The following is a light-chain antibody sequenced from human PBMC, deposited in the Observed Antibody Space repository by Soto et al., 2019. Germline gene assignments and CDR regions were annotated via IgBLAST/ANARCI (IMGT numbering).Light chain of an antibody. J-gene: IGLJ2*01. V-gene: IGLV2-8*01. CDR3: TSYAGSKNVV. Sequence: QSALTQPPSASGSPGQSVTISCTGTSSDVGGYNYVSWYQQHPGKAPKLMIYDVNKRPSGVPDRFSGSKSAYTASLTVSGLQTEDEADYYCTSYAGSKNVVFGGGTQLTVL. CDR1: SSDVGGYNY. CDR2: DVN.